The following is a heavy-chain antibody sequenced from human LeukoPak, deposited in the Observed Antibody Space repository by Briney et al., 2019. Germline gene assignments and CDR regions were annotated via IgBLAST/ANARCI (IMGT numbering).Heavy chain of an antibody. CDR3: ARGPMTVVVTNPLYY. J-gene: IGHJ4*02. CDR2: ISSSSSYI. V-gene: IGHV3-21*01. CDR1: GFTFSSYS. D-gene: IGHD3-22*01. Sequence: GGSLRLSCAAAGFTFSSYSMNWVRQAPGKGLEWVSSISSSSSYIYYADSVKGRFTISRDNAKNSLYLQMNSLRAEDTAVYYCARGPMTVVVTNPLYYWGQGTLVTVSS.